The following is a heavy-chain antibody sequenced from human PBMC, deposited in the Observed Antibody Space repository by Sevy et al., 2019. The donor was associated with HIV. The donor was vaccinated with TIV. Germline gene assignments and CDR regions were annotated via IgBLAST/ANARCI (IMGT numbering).Heavy chain of an antibody. D-gene: IGHD6-19*01. V-gene: IGHV3-33*01. J-gene: IGHJ4*02. CDR3: ASVGIAVAGYYFDY. Sequence: GGSLRLSCAASEFTFSSYGTHWVRQAPGKGLEWVAVIWYDGSNKYYADSVKGRFTISRDNSKNTLYLQMNSLRAEDTAVYYCASVGIAVAGYYFDYWGQGTLVTVSS. CDR2: IWYDGSNK. CDR1: EFTFSSYG.